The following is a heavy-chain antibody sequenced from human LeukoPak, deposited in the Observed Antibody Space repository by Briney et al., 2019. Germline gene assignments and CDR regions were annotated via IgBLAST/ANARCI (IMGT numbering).Heavy chain of an antibody. V-gene: IGHV4-34*01. CDR2: INHSGST. D-gene: IGHD4-17*01. Sequence: SETLSLTCAVYGGSFNGYYWSWIRQPPGKGLEWIGEINHSGSTNYNPSLKSRVTISVDTSKNQFSLKLSSVTAADTAVYYCARGGGDYHAGPYCFDYWGQGTLVTVSS. J-gene: IGHJ4*02. CDR1: GGSFNGYY. CDR3: ARGGGDYHAGPYCFDY.